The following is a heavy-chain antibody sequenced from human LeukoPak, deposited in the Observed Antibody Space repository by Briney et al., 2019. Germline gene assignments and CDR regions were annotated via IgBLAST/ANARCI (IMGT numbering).Heavy chain of an antibody. Sequence: SETLSLTCAVYGGSFIGYYWSWSRQPPAKVLEWIGESNQSGSTNYNPSLKSRVTISVDTAKNQFSLKLSSVTAADTAVSYCARQGYYDSSGYLCLDYWGQGTLVTVSS. CDR1: GGSFIGYY. J-gene: IGHJ4*02. D-gene: IGHD3-22*01. V-gene: IGHV4-34*01. CDR2: SNQSGST. CDR3: ARQGYYDSSGYLCLDY.